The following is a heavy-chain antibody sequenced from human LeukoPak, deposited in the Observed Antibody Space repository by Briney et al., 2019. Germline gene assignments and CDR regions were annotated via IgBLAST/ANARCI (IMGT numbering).Heavy chain of an antibody. D-gene: IGHD3-22*01. V-gene: IGHV3-7*01. CDR1: GFTFSSYW. CDR3: ARDPRGPTGYDHSGRDSFDY. Sequence: GGSLRLSCAASGFTFSSYWMSWVRQAPGKGLEWVANIKQDGSEKYYVDSVRGRFTISRDNSKNTLYLQMNSLRGEDTAVYYCARDPRGPTGYDHSGRDSFDYWGQGTLVTVSS. CDR2: IKQDGSEK. J-gene: IGHJ4*02.